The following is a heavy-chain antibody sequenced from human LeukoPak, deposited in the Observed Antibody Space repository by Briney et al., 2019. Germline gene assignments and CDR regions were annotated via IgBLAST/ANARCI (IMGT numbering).Heavy chain of an antibody. Sequence: PGESLKLSCKGSGYSFSSYWIGWVRQMPGKGLEWMGMVYPGDSDTRYSPSFQGQVTISADNSISTAYLQWSSLKASDTAMYYCARRAYCGGDCYLDYWGQGTLVTVSS. CDR3: ARRAYCGGDCYLDY. D-gene: IGHD2-21*02. V-gene: IGHV5-51*03. CDR2: VYPGDSDT. CDR1: GYSFSSYW. J-gene: IGHJ4*02.